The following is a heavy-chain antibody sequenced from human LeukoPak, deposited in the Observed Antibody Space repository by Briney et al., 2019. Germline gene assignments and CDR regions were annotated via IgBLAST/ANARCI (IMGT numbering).Heavy chain of an antibody. CDR2: ISGSGGST. D-gene: IGHD3-10*01. V-gene: IGHV3-23*01. Sequence: GGSLRLSCAASGFTFSSYAMSWVRQAPWEGLEWVSAISGSGGSTYYADSLKGRFSISRDNSKSTLFLQMNSLRVEDTAVYYCAKGAYDSGGYPPVTPDHWGQGTLVTVSS. CDR3: AKGAYDSGGYPPVTPDH. J-gene: IGHJ4*02. CDR1: GFTFSSYA.